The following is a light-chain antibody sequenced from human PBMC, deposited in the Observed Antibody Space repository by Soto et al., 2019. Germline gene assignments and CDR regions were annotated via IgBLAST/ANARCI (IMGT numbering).Light chain of an antibody. J-gene: IGLJ3*02. CDR3: SSYTNSQALGV. Sequence: QSVLTQPASVSGSPGQSITISCTGTSSDVGGYNYVSWYQQHPGKTPKLIIFEVSNRPSGVSNRFSGSKSGNTASLTISGLQAEDEADYYCSSYTNSQALGVFGGGTKLTGL. CDR2: EVS. V-gene: IGLV2-14*01. CDR1: SSDVGGYNY.